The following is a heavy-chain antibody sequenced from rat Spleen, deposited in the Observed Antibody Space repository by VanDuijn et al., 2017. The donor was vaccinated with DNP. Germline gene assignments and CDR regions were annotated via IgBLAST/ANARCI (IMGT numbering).Heavy chain of an antibody. D-gene: IGHD4-3*01. CDR3: ARWNSSGYYFDY. CDR2: ISYDGGPT. CDR1: GFTFSDYY. J-gene: IGHJ2*01. V-gene: IGHV5-22*01. Sequence: EVQLVESGGGLVQPGWSLTLSCAASGFTFSDYYMAWVRQAPAKGLEWVAYISYDGGPTYNGDSVKGRFTISRDNAKSTLYLQMNSLRSEDMATYYCARWNSSGYYFDYWGQGVMVTVSS.